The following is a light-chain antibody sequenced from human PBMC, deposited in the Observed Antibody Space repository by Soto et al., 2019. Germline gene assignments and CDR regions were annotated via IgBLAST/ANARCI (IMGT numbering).Light chain of an antibody. V-gene: IGLV2-14*01. CDR3: TSDTGGSAPFV. J-gene: IGLJ1*01. CDR2: EVS. CDR1: SSDVGHYNH. Sequence: SALTQPASVSGSPGQSITISCTGTSSDVGHYNHVSWYQQHPGKAPKLIIYEVSNRPSAVSDRFSGSKSGNTASLTISGLQTEDEAHYYCTSDTGGSAPFVFGTGTKVTVL.